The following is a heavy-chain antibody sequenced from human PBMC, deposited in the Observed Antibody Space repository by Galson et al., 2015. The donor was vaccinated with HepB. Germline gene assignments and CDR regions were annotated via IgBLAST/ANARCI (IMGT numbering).Heavy chain of an antibody. V-gene: IGHV1-58*01. CDR2: IVVGSGNT. J-gene: IGHJ4*02. CDR1: GFTFTSSA. CDR3: AAVGSSYSSSWPSDY. Sequence: SVKVSCKASGFTFTSSAVQWVRQARGQRLEWIGWIVVGSGNTNYAQKFQERVTITRDMSTSTAYMELSSLRSEDTAVYYCAAVGSSYSSSWPSDYWGQGTLVTVSS. D-gene: IGHD6-13*01.